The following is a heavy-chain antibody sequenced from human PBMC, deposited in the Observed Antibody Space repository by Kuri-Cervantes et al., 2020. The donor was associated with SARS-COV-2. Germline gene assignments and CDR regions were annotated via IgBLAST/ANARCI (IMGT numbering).Heavy chain of an antibody. CDR2: SSAYNGNT. CDR3: ARNSYYDFWSGHARGSNAHGAWYWFDP. J-gene: IGHJ5*02. Sequence: ASVKVSCKASGYTFTSYGISWVRQAPGQGLEWMGWSSAYNGNTNYAQKLQGRVTMTTDTSTSTAYMELRSLRSDDTAVYYCARNSYYDFWSGHARGSNAHGAWYWFDPWGQGTLVTVSS. V-gene: IGHV1-18*01. CDR1: GYTFTSYG. D-gene: IGHD3-3*01.